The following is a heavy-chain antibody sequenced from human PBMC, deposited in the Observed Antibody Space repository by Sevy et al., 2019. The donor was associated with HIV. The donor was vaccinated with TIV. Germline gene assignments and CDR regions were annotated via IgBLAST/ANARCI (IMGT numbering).Heavy chain of an antibody. D-gene: IGHD6-13*01. J-gene: IGHJ5*02. V-gene: IGHV3-53*01. CDR3: ARDLAAAGTMFDH. CDR2: IYGGGST. CDR1: GFSVSSNY. Sequence: GGSLRLSCAVSGFSVSSNYMSWVRQAPGKGLEWVAVIYGGGSTYYADFVKGRFSISRANSKKKRYLQMNSLRAEDTAVYYCARDLAAAGTMFDHWGQGTLVTVSS.